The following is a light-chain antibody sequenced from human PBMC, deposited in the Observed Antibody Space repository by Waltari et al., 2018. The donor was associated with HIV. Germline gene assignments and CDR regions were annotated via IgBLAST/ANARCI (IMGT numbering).Light chain of an antibody. CDR1: TSNIGNNL. CDR2: DND. CDR3: ATWDSSLNGVL. V-gene: IGLV1-51*01. Sequence: QSVLTQPPSVSATPGQKVTISCSGSTSNIGNNLVSWYQHIPGTAPKRLIYDNDERPSGIPDRFSGSKSGTSATLGITGLQTGDEADYYCATWDSSLNGVLFGGGTKLTAL. J-gene: IGLJ2*01.